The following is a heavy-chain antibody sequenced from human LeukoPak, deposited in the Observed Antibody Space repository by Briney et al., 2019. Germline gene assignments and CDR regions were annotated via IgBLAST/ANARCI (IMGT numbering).Heavy chain of an antibody. J-gene: IGHJ4*02. CDR2: ISGSGGST. V-gene: IGHV3-23*01. D-gene: IGHD3-10*01. CDR3: AKDGGEGFGDLNFDY. Sequence: PGGSLRLSCAASGFTFNSYAMSWVRQAPGKGLXXXXXISGSGGSTYYADSVKGRFTISRDNSKNTLYLQMNSLRAEDTAVYYCAKDGGEGFGDLNFDYWGQGTLVTVSS. CDR1: GFTFNSYA.